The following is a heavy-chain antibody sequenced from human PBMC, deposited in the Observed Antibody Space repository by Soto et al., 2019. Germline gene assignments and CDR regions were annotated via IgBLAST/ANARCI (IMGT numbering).Heavy chain of an antibody. CDR3: ARDARTPYYYYYYMDV. CDR2: IYYSGST. V-gene: IGHV4-59*01. D-gene: IGHD6-6*01. J-gene: IGHJ6*03. CDR1: GGSISSYY. Sequence: SLTCTVSGGSISSYYWSWIRQPPGKGLEWIGYIYYSGSTNYNPSLKSRVTISVDTSKNQFSLKLSSVTAADTAVYYCARDARTPYYYYYYMDVWGKGTTVTVSS.